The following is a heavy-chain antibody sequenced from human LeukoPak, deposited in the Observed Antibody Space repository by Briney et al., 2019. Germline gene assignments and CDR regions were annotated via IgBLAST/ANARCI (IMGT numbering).Heavy chain of an antibody. CDR3: AKDRSSTMIVVALPDAFDI. J-gene: IGHJ3*02. CDR2: ISGSGGST. Sequence: PGGSLRLSCAASGFTFSSYAMSWVRQAPGKGLEWVSAISGSGGSTYYADSVKGRFTISRDNTKNTLYLQMNSLRAEDTAVYYCAKDRSSTMIVVALPDAFDIWGQGTTVTVSS. V-gene: IGHV3-23*01. D-gene: IGHD3-22*01. CDR1: GFTFSSYA.